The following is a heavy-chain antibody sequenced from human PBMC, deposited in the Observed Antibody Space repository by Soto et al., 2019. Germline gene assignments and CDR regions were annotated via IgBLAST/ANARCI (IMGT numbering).Heavy chain of an antibody. D-gene: IGHD3-9*01. J-gene: IGHJ5*02. V-gene: IGHV3-30-3*01. CDR2: MTSDGSSK. Sequence: QMQLLESGGGVVQPGKALRLSCAASGFAFNSHSMHWVCQAPGKGLEWLALMTSDGSSKFYADSVKGRCTISRDNSKNTLYLEMNSLRSEDTAVYYCARDRVIRYTGYELDLWGQGTLVTVSS. CDR3: ARDRVIRYTGYELDL. CDR1: GFAFNSHS.